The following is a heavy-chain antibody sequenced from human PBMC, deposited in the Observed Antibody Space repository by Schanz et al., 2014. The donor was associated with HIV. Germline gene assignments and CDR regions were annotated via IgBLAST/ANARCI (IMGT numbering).Heavy chain of an antibody. CDR3: ALSRPSGYGGSWYFDL. CDR2: ISHDGYNK. D-gene: IGHD2-15*01. V-gene: IGHV3-30-3*01. CDR1: GFTFSNYA. J-gene: IGHJ2*01. Sequence: QVQLVESGGGVVQPGRSLRLSCAASGFTFSNYAIHWARQAPGKGLEWVAVISHDGYNKYYADSVKGRFTISRDNSKNTLYLQMNSLRAEDTAVYYCALSRPSGYGGSWYFDLWGRGTLVAVSS.